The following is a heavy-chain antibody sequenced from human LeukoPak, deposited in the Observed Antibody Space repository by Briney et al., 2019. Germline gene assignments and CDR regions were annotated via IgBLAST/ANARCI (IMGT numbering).Heavy chain of an antibody. Sequence: GGSLRLSCAASGFTFSSYWMHWVRQAPGKGLVWVSRIYNDGSSTSYADSVKGRFTISRDNTKNSLYLQMSSLRAEDTAVYYCAKGVSKNPWGQGTLVTVSS. CDR1: GFTFSSYW. CDR2: IYNDGSST. CDR3: AKGVSKNP. V-gene: IGHV3-74*01. J-gene: IGHJ5*02.